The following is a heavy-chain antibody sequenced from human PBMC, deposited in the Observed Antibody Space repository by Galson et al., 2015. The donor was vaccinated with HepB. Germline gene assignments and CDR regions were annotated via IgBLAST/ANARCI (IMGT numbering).Heavy chain of an antibody. V-gene: IGHV3-30*03. CDR3: AEREPPDY. J-gene: IGHJ4*02. CDR2: VTYDDKYT. CDR1: GFTLSHYG. Sequence: SLRLSCAASGFTLSHYGMYWVRQAPGKGLEWVAVVTYDDKYTFYADSVRGRFTISKDNSKSMVYLQMSSLRPEDTAVYYCAEREPPDYWGQGTLVTVSS. D-gene: IGHD1-26*01.